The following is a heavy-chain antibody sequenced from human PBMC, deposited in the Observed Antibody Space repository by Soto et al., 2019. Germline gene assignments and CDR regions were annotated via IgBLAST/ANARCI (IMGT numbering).Heavy chain of an antibody. Sequence: QVQLVESGGGVVQPGRSLRLSCAASGFTFSSYGMHWVRQAPGKGLEWVAVIWYDGSNKYYADSVKGRFTISRDNSKNTLYMKMNSLRAEDTAVYYCARDSSGYYLDYLGQGSLVTVSS. CDR1: GFTFSSYG. J-gene: IGHJ4*02. D-gene: IGHD3-22*01. CDR3: ARDSSGYYLDY. CDR2: IWYDGSNK. V-gene: IGHV3-33*01.